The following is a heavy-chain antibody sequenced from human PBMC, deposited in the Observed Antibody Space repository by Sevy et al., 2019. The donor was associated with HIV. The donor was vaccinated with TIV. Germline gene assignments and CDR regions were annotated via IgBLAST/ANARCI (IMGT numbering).Heavy chain of an antibody. D-gene: IGHD3-22*01. CDR3: AGDDGSHDSSGFYY. CDR2: ISYDGNNK. CDR1: GFAFSRHA. J-gene: IGHJ4*02. Sequence: GGSLRLSCAASGFAFSRHAMHWVRQAPGKGLEWVAGISYDGNNKYYGDSVKGRFTISRDNSKNSVYLHVNSLGTEDTGMYYCAGDDGSHDSSGFYYWGQGTLVTVSS. V-gene: IGHV3-30*14.